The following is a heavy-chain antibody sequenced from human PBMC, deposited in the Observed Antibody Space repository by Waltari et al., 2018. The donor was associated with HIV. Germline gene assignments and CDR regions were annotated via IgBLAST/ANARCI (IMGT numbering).Heavy chain of an antibody. V-gene: IGHV4-61*02. CDR3: ARGIYDYVWGSYRRFDY. J-gene: IGHJ4*02. Sequence: QVQLQESGPGLVKPSQTLSLTCTVSGGSISSGSYYWSWIRQPAGKGLGWIGRIYTSGSTNYNPSLKSRVTISVDTSKNQFSLKLSSVTAADTAVYYCARGIYDYVWGSYRRFDYWGQGTLVTVSS. D-gene: IGHD3-16*02. CDR1: GGSISSGSYY. CDR2: IYTSGST.